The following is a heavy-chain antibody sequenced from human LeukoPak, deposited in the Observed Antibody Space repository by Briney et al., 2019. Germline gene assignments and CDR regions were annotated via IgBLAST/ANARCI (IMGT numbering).Heavy chain of an antibody. CDR3: ARARGGSGWYFADY. V-gene: IGHV1-18*01. Sequence: ASVKVSCKPSGYTFTSYGISWVRQAPGQGLEWMGWISDYNGNTNYAQKLQGRVTMTTDTSTSTAYMELRSLRSDDTAVYYCARARGGSGWYFADYWGQGTLVTVCS. D-gene: IGHD6-19*01. CDR2: ISDYNGNT. CDR1: GYTFTSYG. J-gene: IGHJ4*02.